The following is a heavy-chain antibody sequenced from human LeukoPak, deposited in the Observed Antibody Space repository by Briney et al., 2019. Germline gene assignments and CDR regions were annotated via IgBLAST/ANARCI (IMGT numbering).Heavy chain of an antibody. V-gene: IGHV4-38-2*01. J-gene: IGHJ5*02. CDR2: IYHSGST. CDR1: GYSIRSGYY. CDR3: ARRDGWFDP. Sequence: PSETLSLTCAVSGYSIRSGYYWGCIRQPPGKGLEWIGSIYHSGSTYYNPSLKSRVTISVDTSKNQFSLKLSSVTAADTAVYYCARRDGWFDPWGQGTLVTVSS. D-gene: IGHD5-24*01.